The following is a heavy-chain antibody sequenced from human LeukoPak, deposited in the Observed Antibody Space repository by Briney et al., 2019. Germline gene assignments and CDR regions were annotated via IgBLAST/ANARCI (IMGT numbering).Heavy chain of an antibody. CDR2: ISSSSSTI. CDR1: GFTFSSYS. Sequence: PGGSLRPSCAASGFTFSSYSMNWVRQAPGKGLEWVSYISSSSSTIYYADSVKGRFTISRDNAKNSLYLQMNSLRAEDTAVYYCARDKDVDTAMVPFDPWGQGTLVTVSS. D-gene: IGHD5-18*01. J-gene: IGHJ5*02. V-gene: IGHV3-48*01. CDR3: ARDKDVDTAMVPFDP.